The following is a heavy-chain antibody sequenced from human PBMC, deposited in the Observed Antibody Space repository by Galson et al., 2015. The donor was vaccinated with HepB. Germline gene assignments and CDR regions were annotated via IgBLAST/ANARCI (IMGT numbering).Heavy chain of an antibody. Sequence: SVKVSCKASGYTFTSYDINWVRQATGQGLEWMGWMNPNSGNTGYAQKFQGRVTMTRNTSISTAYMELSSLRSEDTAVYYCAGPSGYSSSWYGGSRAFDIWGQGTMVTVSS. CDR2: MNPNSGNT. D-gene: IGHD6-13*01. CDR3: AGPSGYSSSWYGGSRAFDI. CDR1: GYTFTSYD. J-gene: IGHJ3*02. V-gene: IGHV1-8*01.